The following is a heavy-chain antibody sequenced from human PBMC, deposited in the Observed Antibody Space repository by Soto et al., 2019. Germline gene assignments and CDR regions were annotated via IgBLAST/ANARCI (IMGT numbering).Heavy chain of an antibody. D-gene: IGHD3-22*01. V-gene: IGHV1-8*01. J-gene: IGHJ3*02. CDR2: MNPNSGNT. CDR1: GYTFTSYD. Sequence: GASVKVSCKASGYTFTSYDINWVRQATGQGLEWMGWMNPNSGNTGYAQKFQGRVTMTRNTSISTAYMELSSLRSEDTAVYYCASRGDYYESSGYQGYGVFDIWGQGSLVTVS. CDR3: ASRGDYYESSGYQGYGVFDI.